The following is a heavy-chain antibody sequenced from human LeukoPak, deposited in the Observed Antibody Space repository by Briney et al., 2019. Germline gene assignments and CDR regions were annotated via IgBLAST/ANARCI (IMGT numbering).Heavy chain of an antibody. CDR3: ARDQGDAGNRIKRDGHYMDV. CDR1: GFTSNIYA. J-gene: IGHJ6*03. Sequence: GGSLRLSCVASGFTSNIYAFHWVRQAPGGGLGWVSVILYVVRNKYYADSVKGRFITSRDNSRNALDLQLNGLRPEDTAVYYCARDQGDAGNRIKRDGHYMDVWGKGTTVTVSS. CDR2: ILYVVRNK. V-gene: IGHV3-30*01. D-gene: IGHD1-14*01.